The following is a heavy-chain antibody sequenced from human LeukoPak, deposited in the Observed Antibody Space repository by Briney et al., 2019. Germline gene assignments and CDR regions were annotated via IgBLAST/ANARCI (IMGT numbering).Heavy chain of an antibody. CDR2: IYPGDSDT. V-gene: IGHV5-51*01. CDR3: ARRMVRGVITSPFDS. CDR1: GDSFTTYW. J-gene: IGHJ4*02. Sequence: GESLKISCRGSGDSFTTYWIDWVRQMPGKGLEWMGVIYPGDSDTRYSPSFQGQVTISADKSISTAFLQWSSLRASDTDMYYCARRMVRGVITSPFDSWGQGTLVTVSS. D-gene: IGHD3-10*01.